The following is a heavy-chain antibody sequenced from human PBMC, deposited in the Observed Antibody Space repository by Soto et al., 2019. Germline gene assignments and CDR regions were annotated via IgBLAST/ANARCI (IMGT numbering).Heavy chain of an antibody. CDR2: INHSGST. CDR3: ELVRGGRYYYYGMDV. V-gene: IGHV4-34*01. J-gene: IGHJ6*02. D-gene: IGHD3-10*01. CDR1: CGSFSGYY. Sequence: PSETLSLTCAVYCGSFSGYYWSWIRQPPGKGPEWIGEINHSGSTNYNPSLKSRVTISVDTSKNQFSLKLSSVTAADTAVYYCELVRGGRYYYYGMDVWGQGTTVTVSS.